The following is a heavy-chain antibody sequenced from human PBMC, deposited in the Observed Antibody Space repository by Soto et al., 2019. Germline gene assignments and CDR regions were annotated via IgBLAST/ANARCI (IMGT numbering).Heavy chain of an antibody. J-gene: IGHJ5*02. V-gene: IGHV4-34*01. D-gene: IGHD3-16*02. CDR2: INHSGST. CDR1: GGSFSGYY. CDR3: ARGGPYDYIWGSYRTNWFDP. Sequence: SETLSLTCAVYGGSFSGYYWSWIRQPPGKGLEWIGEINHSGSTNYNPSLKSRVTISVDTSKNQSSLKLSSVTAADTAVYYCARGGPYDYIWGSYRTNWFDPWGQGTLVTVSS.